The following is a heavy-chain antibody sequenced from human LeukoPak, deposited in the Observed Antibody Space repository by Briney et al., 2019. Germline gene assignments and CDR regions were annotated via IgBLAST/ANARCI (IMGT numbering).Heavy chain of an antibody. Sequence: SETLSLTCTVSGGSVSSGSYYWSWIRQPPGKGLEWIGYIYCSGSTNYNPSLKSRVTISVDTSKNQFSLKLSSVAAADTAVYYCARASYNWNFLYDYWGQGTLVTVSS. CDR3: ARASYNWNFLYDY. CDR2: IYCSGST. D-gene: IGHD1-7*01. V-gene: IGHV4-61*01. CDR1: GGSVSSGSYY. J-gene: IGHJ4*02.